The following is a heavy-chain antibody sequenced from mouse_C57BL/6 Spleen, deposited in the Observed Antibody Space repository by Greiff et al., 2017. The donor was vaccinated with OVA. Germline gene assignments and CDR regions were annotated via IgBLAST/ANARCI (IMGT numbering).Heavy chain of an antibody. CDR3: ARGAYYSNYGFAY. CDR1: GFSLTSYG. Sequence: VQLKQSGPGLVQPSQSLSITCTVSGFSLTSYGVHWVRQSPGKGLEWLGVIWSGGSTDYNAAFISRLSISKDNSKSQVFFKMNSLQADDTAIYYCARGAYYSNYGFAYWGQGTLVTVSA. V-gene: IGHV2-2*01. J-gene: IGHJ3*01. D-gene: IGHD2-5*01. CDR2: IWSGGST.